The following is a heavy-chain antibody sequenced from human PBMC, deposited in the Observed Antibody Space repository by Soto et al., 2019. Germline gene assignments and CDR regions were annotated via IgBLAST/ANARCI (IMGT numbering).Heavy chain of an antibody. CDR2: IRSKANSYAT. Sequence: GGSLRLSCAASGFTFSGSAMHWVRQASGKGLEWVGRIRSKANSYATAYAASVKGRFTISRDDSKNTAYLQMNSLKTEDTAVYYCTSKLTGELSFYYYGMDVWGQGTTVTVSS. CDR3: TSKLTGELSFYYYGMDV. CDR1: GFTFSGSA. V-gene: IGHV3-73*01. J-gene: IGHJ6*02. D-gene: IGHD1-26*01.